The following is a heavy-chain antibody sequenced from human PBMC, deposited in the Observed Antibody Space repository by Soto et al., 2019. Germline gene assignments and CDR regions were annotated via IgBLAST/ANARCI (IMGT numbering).Heavy chain of an antibody. J-gene: IGHJ4*02. CDR2: IYWDDDK. CDR1: GFSLSTSGVG. V-gene: IGHV2-5*02. Sequence: QITLKESGPTLVKPTQTLTLTCTFSGFSLSTSGVGVGCIGQPPGKALEWLALIYWDDDKRYSPSLKSRLTITKDTSKNQVVLTMTNMDPVDTATYYCAHSLIPNWGSRGAFDYWGQGTLVTVSS. CDR3: AHSLIPNWGSRGAFDY. D-gene: IGHD7-27*01.